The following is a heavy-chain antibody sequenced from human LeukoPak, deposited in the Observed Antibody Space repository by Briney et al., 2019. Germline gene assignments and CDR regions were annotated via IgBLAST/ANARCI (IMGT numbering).Heavy chain of an antibody. CDR2: ISAYNGNT. D-gene: IGHD3-22*01. CDR3: ASLDSPSGYFDY. CDR1: GYTFTSYG. J-gene: IGHJ4*02. V-gene: IGHV1-18*01. Sequence: GASVKVSCKASGYTFTSYGISWVRQAPGQGLEWMGWISAYNGNTNYAQKLQGRVTITADKSTSTAYMELSSLRSEDTAVYYCASLDSPSGYFDYWGQGTLVTVSS.